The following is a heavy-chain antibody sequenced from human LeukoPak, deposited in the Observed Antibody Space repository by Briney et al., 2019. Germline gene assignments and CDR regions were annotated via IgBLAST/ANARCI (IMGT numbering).Heavy chain of an antibody. Sequence: GGSLRLSCAASTFTFSSYNMNWVRQAPGKGLEWVSSISSSGTYIYYRDSVKGRFTISRDNAENSLYLEMNSLRVEDTAIYYCAGAHSSSWSVFWGQGTLVRLL. V-gene: IGHV3-21*01. CDR3: AGAHSSSWSVF. CDR1: TFTFSSYN. J-gene: IGHJ5*01. CDR2: ISSSGTYI. D-gene: IGHD6-13*01.